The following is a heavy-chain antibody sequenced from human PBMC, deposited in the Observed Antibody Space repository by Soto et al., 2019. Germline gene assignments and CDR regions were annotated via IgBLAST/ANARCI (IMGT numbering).Heavy chain of an antibody. CDR3: ASRYAPSEFDH. D-gene: IGHD2-2*01. CDR2: ITSNGGN. CDR1: GDSISGSCYN. J-gene: IGHJ4*02. Sequence: LETPSLTCRVSGDSISGSCYNWGWNRQSPGEGLEWIASITSNGGNQYNPSLKSRVTIFVDTSKNEFSLKVTSVTAADTGVYFCASRYAPSEFDHWGQGSLVAVAS. V-gene: IGHV4-39*01.